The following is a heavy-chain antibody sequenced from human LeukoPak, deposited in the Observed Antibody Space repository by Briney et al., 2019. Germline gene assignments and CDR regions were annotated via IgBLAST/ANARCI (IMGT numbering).Heavy chain of an antibody. Sequence: APVKVTCKTSGDTFSGSYIHWLRQAPGQGLEWMGWINPNTGGTTYAQRFHGRVTMTRDSSISTAYMELSTLRSDDTAVYSCARGRSGNSVGPGGCFDLWGQGILVTVSS. J-gene: IGHJ4*02. CDR1: GDTFSGSY. D-gene: IGHD5/OR15-5a*01. CDR3: ARGRSGNSVGPGGCFDL. CDR2: INPNTGGT. V-gene: IGHV1-2*02.